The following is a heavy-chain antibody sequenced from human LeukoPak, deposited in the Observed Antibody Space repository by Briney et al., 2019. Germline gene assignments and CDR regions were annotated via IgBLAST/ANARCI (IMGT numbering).Heavy chain of an antibody. D-gene: IGHD3-9*01. J-gene: IGHJ6*02. CDR3: ARERVFDYYYYYGMDV. CDR1: GFTFSSYW. Sequence: GGSLRLSCAASGFTFSSYWMHWVRQAPGKGLVWVSRINGDGSSTNYADSVKGRFTISRDNSKNTLYLQMNSLRAEDTAVYYCARERVFDYYYYYGMDVWGQGTTVTVSS. V-gene: IGHV3-74*01. CDR2: INGDGSST.